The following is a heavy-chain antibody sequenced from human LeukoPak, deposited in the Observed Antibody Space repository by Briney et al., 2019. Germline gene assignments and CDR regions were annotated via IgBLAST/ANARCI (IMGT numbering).Heavy chain of an antibody. D-gene: IGHD6-19*01. CDR2: TYYRSKWYN. CDR3: AASTWYSSGWYHWFDP. Sequence: SQTLSLTCAISGDSVSSNSAAWNWIRQSPSRGLEWLGRTYYRSKWYNDYAVSVESRITINPDTSKNQFSLQLNSVTPEDTAVYYCAASTWYSSGWYHWFDPWGQGTLVTVSS. J-gene: IGHJ5*02. V-gene: IGHV6-1*01. CDR1: GDSVSSNSAA.